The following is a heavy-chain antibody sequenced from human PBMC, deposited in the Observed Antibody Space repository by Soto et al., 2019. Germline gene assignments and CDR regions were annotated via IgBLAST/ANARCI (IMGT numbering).Heavy chain of an antibody. Sequence: HLVESGGGVVQPGRSLTLSCVASGFTFTSYGIHWVRQAPGKGLEWVAVIWYDGSNKYYGDSVKGRFSISRDNSKNTVYLQMNSLRAEDTAVSYCARDRRFLEWLDYWGQGTLVSVSS. CDR2: IWYDGSNK. CDR3: ARDRRFLEWLDY. D-gene: IGHD3-3*01. J-gene: IGHJ4*02. CDR1: GFTFTSYG. V-gene: IGHV3-33*01.